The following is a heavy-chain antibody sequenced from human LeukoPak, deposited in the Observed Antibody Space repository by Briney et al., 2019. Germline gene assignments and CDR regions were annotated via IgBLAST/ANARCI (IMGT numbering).Heavy chain of an antibody. CDR2: LYTGGRT. CDR1: GFTLSSHY. Sequence: PGGSLRLSCVASGFTLSSHYMSWVRQAPGKGLEWVSLLYTGGRTYYSDSVEGRFTISRDDSKNTVYLHMNTVRAEDTAMYYCARGGVNYWNPRYWGQGTLVTVSS. D-gene: IGHD1-1*01. J-gene: IGHJ4*02. CDR3: ARGGVNYWNPRY. V-gene: IGHV3-53*01.